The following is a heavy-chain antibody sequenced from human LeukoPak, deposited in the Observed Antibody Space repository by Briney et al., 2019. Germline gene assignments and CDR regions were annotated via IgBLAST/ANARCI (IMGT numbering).Heavy chain of an antibody. D-gene: IGHD1-20*01. J-gene: IGHJ4*02. Sequence: GASVKVSCKASGYTFTGYYMHWVRQAPGQGLEWMGWINPNSGGTNYAQKFQGRVTMTRDTSISTAYMELSRLRSDDTAAYYCARESLITGYFDYWGQGTLVTVSS. CDR3: ARESLITGYFDY. V-gene: IGHV1-2*02. CDR1: GYTFTGYY. CDR2: INPNSGGT.